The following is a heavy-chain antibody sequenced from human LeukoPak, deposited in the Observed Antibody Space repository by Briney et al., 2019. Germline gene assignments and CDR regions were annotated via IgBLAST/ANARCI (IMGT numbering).Heavy chain of an antibody. Sequence: GGSLRLSCAASGFTFSNAWMSWVRQAPGKGLEWVGRIKSKTDGGTTDYAAPVKGRFTISRDDSKNTLYLQMNSLRAEDTALYYCARNPRSDFDYWGQGTLVTVSS. CDR1: GFTFSNAW. CDR3: ARNPRSDFDY. V-gene: IGHV3-15*01. CDR2: IKSKTDGGTT. J-gene: IGHJ4*02.